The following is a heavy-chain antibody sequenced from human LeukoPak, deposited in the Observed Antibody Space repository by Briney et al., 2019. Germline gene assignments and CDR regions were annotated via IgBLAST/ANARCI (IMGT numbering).Heavy chain of an antibody. V-gene: IGHV4-59*01. J-gene: IGHJ3*02. Sequence: SETLSLTCTVSGVSISSYHWSWIRQPPGKGLQWIGFIYPSGSTNYNPSLKSRVTISLDTSKNQFSLRVSSVTSADTAVYYCARGNSGYDYAFDIWGQGTMVTVSS. D-gene: IGHD5-12*01. CDR2: IYPSGST. CDR3: ARGNSGYDYAFDI. CDR1: GVSISSYH.